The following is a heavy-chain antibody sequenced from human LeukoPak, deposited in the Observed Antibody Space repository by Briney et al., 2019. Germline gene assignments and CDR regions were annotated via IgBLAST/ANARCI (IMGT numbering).Heavy chain of an antibody. J-gene: IGHJ4*02. CDR2: IYYSGST. CDR3: ARAPWGRSDFWSGHPYYFDY. CDR1: GGSIGSYY. Sequence: PSETLSLTCTVSGGSIGSYYWSWIRQPPGKGLEWIGYIYYSGSTNHNPSLKSRVTISVDTSKNQFSLKLSPVTAADTAVYYCARAPWGRSDFWSGHPYYFDYWGQGTLVTVSS. V-gene: IGHV4-59*01. D-gene: IGHD3-3*01.